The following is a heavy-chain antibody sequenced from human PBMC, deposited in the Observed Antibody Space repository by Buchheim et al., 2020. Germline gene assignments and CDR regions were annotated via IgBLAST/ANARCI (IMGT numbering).Heavy chain of an antibody. V-gene: IGHV4-34*01. CDR1: GGSFIGYY. D-gene: IGHD3-10*01. CDR2: INHSGST. Sequence: QVQLQQWGAGLLKPSETLSLTCAVYGGSFIGYYWSWIRQPPGKGLEWIGEINHSGSTNYNPSLKSRVTISVDTSKNQFSLKLSSVTAADTAVYYCARDRFSVTMVRGIIGPLTYAMDVWGQGTT. CDR3: ARDRFSVTMVRGIIGPLTYAMDV. J-gene: IGHJ6*02.